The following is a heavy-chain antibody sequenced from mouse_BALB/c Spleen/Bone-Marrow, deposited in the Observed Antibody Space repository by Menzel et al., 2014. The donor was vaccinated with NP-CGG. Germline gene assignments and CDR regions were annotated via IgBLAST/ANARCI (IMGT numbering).Heavy chain of an antibody. CDR3: ARRSQGYAMDY. CDR2: IWAGGST. Sequence: VKLMESGPGLVAPSQSLSITCTVSGFSLTSYGVHWVRQPSGKGLEWLGVIWAGGSTNYNSALMSRLSISKDNSKSQVFLKMNSLQTDDTAMYYCARRSQGYAMDYWGQGTSVTVSS. J-gene: IGHJ4*01. CDR1: GFSLTSYG. D-gene: IGHD3-2*02. V-gene: IGHV2-9*02.